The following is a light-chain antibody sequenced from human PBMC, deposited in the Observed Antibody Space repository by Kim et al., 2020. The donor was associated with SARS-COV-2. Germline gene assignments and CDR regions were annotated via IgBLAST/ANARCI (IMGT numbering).Light chain of an antibody. Sequence: LAPGIRPSLTCRASQNFNISLAWYQQKPGQAPRLLICGESNRSTVIPARFSGSGSGTNFALTISSLEAEYSAVYYCQQRITGPWTFGQGTKVEIK. CDR2: GES. CDR1: QNFNIS. V-gene: IGKV3-11*01. J-gene: IGKJ1*01. CDR3: QQRITGPWT.